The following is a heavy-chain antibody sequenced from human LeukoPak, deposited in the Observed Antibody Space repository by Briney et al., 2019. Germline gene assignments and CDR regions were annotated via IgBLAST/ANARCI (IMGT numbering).Heavy chain of an antibody. CDR2: IWYDGSNK. CDR1: GFTFSSYG. CDR3: AKENISSPYYFDY. V-gene: IGHV3-30*02. D-gene: IGHD2/OR15-2a*01. J-gene: IGHJ4*02. Sequence: GGSLRLSCAASGFTFSSYGMHWVRQAPGKGLEWVAVIWYDGSNKYYADSVKGRFTISRDNSKNTLYLQMNSLRAEDTAVYYCAKENISSPYYFDYWGQGTLVTVSS.